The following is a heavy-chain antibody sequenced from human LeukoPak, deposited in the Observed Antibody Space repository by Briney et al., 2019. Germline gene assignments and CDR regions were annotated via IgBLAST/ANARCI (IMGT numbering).Heavy chain of an antibody. D-gene: IGHD2-2*01. Sequence: GGSLRLSCAASGFTFSSYAMSWVRQAPGKGLEWVSAISGSGGSTYYADSVKGRFTISRDNSKNTLYLQMNSLRAEDTAVYYCAKDPTEDCSSTSCPKSVFPCYLDYWGQGTLVTVSS. J-gene: IGHJ4*02. CDR1: GFTFSSYA. CDR2: ISGSGGST. CDR3: AKDPTEDCSSTSCPKSVFPCYLDY. V-gene: IGHV3-23*01.